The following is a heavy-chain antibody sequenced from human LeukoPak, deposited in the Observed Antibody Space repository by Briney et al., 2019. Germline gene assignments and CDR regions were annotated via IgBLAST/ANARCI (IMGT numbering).Heavy chain of an antibody. V-gene: IGHV4-4*07. CDR2: IYTSGST. CDR1: AGSISNYY. J-gene: IGHJ6*04. Sequence: PSETLSLTCTVSAGSISNYYWSWIRQPAGKGLEWIGRIYTSGSTNYNPSPESRVPMSVDTSKNQFYLKLTSVTAEDTAVYYCAREYCSSSSCFHYSYYYFMDVWGKGTKVTVSS. D-gene: IGHD2-2*01. CDR3: AREYCSSSSCFHYSYYYFMDV.